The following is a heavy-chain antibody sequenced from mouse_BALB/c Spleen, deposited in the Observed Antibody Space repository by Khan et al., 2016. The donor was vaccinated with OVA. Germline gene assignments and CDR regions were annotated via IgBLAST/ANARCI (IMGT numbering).Heavy chain of an antibody. V-gene: IGHV3-2*02. D-gene: IGHD2-4*01. CDR2: INYSGNT. J-gene: IGHJ3*01. Sequence: VQLKESGPGLVKPSQSLSLTCTVTGYSITSEYAWNWIRQFPGNKLEWMGYINYSGNTRFNPSLKSRTSITRDTSKNQFFLQLNSVTTEATATYYCARKDYYDYDPFPYWGQGTLVTVSA. CDR3: ARKDYYDYDPFPY. CDR1: GYSITSEYA.